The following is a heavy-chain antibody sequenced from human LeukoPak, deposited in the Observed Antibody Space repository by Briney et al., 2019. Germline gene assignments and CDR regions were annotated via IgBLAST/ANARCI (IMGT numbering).Heavy chain of an antibody. CDR3: ARSPGYCSSTSCYTYYYYYYMDV. CDR2: INPNSGGT. Sequence: ASVKVSCKASGYTFTSYGISWVRQAPGQGLEWMGWINPNSGGTNYAQKFQGRVTMTRDTSISTAYMELSRLRSDDTAVYYCARSPGYCSSTSCYTYYYYYYMDVWGKGTTVTVSS. V-gene: IGHV1-2*02. D-gene: IGHD2-2*02. CDR1: GYTFTSYG. J-gene: IGHJ6*03.